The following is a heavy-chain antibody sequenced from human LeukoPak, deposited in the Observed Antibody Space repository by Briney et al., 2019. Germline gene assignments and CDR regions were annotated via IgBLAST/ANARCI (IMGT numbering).Heavy chain of an antibody. CDR2: INHSGST. CDR1: GGSFSGYY. Sequence: SETLSLTCAAYGGSFSGYYWSWIRQPPGKGLEWIGEINHSGSTNYNPSLKSRVTISVDTSKNQFSLKLSSVTAADTAVYYCARDFSGFDPWGQGTLVTVSS. CDR3: ARDFSGFDP. D-gene: IGHD2-15*01. V-gene: IGHV4-34*01. J-gene: IGHJ5*02.